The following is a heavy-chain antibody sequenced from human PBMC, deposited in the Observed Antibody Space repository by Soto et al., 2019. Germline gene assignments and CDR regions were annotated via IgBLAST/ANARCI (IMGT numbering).Heavy chain of an antibody. CDR2: ISSDGTKE. CDR3: AKGKATDINSRFYI. V-gene: IGHV3-30*18. CDR1: GFSLSNYD. D-gene: IGHD4-4*01. J-gene: IGHJ3*02. Sequence: GGSVRLSCEVAGFSLSNYDMHWVRQAPGKGLEWVGTISSDGTKESYGDSVRGRFTISRDNPKNTVYLQMNSLRGDDSAMYYRAKGKATDINSRFYIWGHGTMATIS.